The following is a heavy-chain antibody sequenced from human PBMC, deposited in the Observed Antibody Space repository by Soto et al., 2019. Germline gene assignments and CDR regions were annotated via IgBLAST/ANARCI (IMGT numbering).Heavy chain of an antibody. J-gene: IGHJ4*02. D-gene: IGHD3-22*01. CDR2: IIPIFGTA. CDR1: GGAFSSYA. CDR3: ARVHDSSGFNFDY. Sequence: ASVKVSCKASGGAFSSYAISWVRQAPGQGFEWMGGIIPIFGTANYAQKFQGRVTITADESTSTAYMELSSLRSEDTAVYYCARVHDSSGFNFDYWGQGTLVTVSS. V-gene: IGHV1-69*13.